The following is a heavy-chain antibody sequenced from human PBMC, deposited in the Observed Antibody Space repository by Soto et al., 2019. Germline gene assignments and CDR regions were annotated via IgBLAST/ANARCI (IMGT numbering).Heavy chain of an antibody. J-gene: IGHJ4*02. V-gene: IGHV4-34*01. CDR2: INHSGST. D-gene: IGHD6-19*01. CDR3: TRGTVAGPTMFDY. Sequence: QVQLQQWGAGLLKPSETLSLTCSVYGGSFSGYYWSWIRQPPGKGLEWIGEINHSGSTTYNPSLKSRVTISVDMSKNQLSLRLTSVTAADTAVYYCTRGTVAGPTMFDYWGQGTLVTVSS. CDR1: GGSFSGYY.